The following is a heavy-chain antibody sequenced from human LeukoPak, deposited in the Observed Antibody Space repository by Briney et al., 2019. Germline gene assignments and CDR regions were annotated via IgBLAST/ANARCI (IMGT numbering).Heavy chain of an antibody. CDR2: IKQDGSEK. D-gene: IGHD6-19*01. Sequence: GGSLRLSGAASGFTFSSYWMGWVRQAPGKGMEWVANIKQDGSEKYYVDSVKGRFIISRDNAKNSLSLQMNSLRAEDTAVYYCARDGSGWYGNWYFDLWGLGTLVTVSS. CDR3: ARDGSGWYGNWYFDL. J-gene: IGHJ2*01. CDR1: GFTFSSYW. V-gene: IGHV3-7*03.